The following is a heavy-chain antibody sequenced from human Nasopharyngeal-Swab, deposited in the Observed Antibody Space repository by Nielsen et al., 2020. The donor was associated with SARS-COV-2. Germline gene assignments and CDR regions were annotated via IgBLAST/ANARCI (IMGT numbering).Heavy chain of an antibody. Sequence: SETLSLTCSVSGGSFNGFYWNWIRQPPGKGLEWIGEINHNERTTYNPSLKSRVTMSVDTSTNPVSLKLNSLTATATAVYYCARTGRVGDAYTGLDVWGQGTTVTVSS. V-gene: IGHV4-34*01. CDR3: ARTGRVGDAYTGLDV. CDR2: INHNERT. D-gene: IGHD5-24*01. CDR1: GGSFNGFY. J-gene: IGHJ6*02.